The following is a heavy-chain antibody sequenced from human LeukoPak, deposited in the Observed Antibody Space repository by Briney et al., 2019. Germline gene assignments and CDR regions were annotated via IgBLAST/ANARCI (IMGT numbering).Heavy chain of an antibody. CDR2: ISSSGSTI. Sequence: PGGSLRLSCAASGFTFSDYYMSWIRQAPGKGLEWVSYISSSGSTISYADSVNGRFTISRDNAKNSLYLQMNGLRAEDTAVYYCARDYSGSGSYGCFDPWGQGTLVTVSS. CDR3: ARDYSGSGSYGCFDP. V-gene: IGHV3-11*01. CDR1: GFTFSDYY. J-gene: IGHJ5*02. D-gene: IGHD3-10*01.